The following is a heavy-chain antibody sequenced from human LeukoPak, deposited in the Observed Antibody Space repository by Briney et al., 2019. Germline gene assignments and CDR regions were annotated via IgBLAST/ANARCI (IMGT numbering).Heavy chain of an antibody. CDR3: ARRLRAAGFDY. J-gene: IGHJ4*02. CDR2: ISYDGSNK. V-gene: IGHV3-30-3*01. D-gene: IGHD6-13*01. Sequence: GGSLRLSCAASGFAFSSYAMHWVRQAPGKGLEWVAVISYDGSNKYYADSVKGRFTISRDNSKNTLYLQMNSLRAEDTAVYYCARRLRAAGFDYWGQGTLVTVSS. CDR1: GFAFSSYA.